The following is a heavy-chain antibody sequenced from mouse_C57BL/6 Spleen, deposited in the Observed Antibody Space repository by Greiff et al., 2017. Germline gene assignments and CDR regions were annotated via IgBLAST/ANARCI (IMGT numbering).Heavy chain of an antibody. Sequence: QVQLQQPGAELVMPGASVKLSCKASGYTFTSYWMHWVKQRPGQGLEWIGEIDPSDSYTNYNQKFKGKSTLTVDKSSTTDYMQLSSLTSEDSAVYYCARGDYDYAMDYWGQGTSVTVSS. CDR1: GYTFTSYW. D-gene: IGHD2-4*01. V-gene: IGHV1-69*01. CDR2: IDPSDSYT. CDR3: ARGDYDYAMDY. J-gene: IGHJ4*01.